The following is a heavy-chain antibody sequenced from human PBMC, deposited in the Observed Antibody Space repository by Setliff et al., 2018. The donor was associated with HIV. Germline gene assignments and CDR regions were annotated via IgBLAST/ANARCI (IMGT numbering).Heavy chain of an antibody. V-gene: IGHV1-2*02. CDR1: GYTFTTYH. CDR3: ARIDPTAYHYHMDV. J-gene: IGHJ6*03. Sequence: GASVKVSCKSSGYTFTTYHIHWMRQAPGQAFEWMGWMHPNTGATSYAQKFQGRVSMTRDMSISTAYMELARLRSDDSAVYYCARIDPTAYHYHMDVWGKGTTVTVSS. CDR2: MHPNTGAT. D-gene: IGHD3-9*01.